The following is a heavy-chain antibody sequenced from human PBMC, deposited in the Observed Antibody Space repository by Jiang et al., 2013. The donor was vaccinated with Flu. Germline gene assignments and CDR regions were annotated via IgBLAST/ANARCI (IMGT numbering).Heavy chain of an antibody. CDR1: GGTFSSYA. D-gene: IGHD5-18*01. V-gene: IGHV1-69*04. CDR2: IIPILGIA. Sequence: GAEVKKPGSSVKVSCKASGGTFSSYAISWVRQAPGQGLEWMGRIIPILGIANYAQKFQGRVTITADKSTSTAYMELSSLRSEDTAVYYCARDRTAMDTVGDYYGMDVWGKGTTVTVSS. CDR3: ARDRTAMDTVGDYYGMDV. J-gene: IGHJ6*04.